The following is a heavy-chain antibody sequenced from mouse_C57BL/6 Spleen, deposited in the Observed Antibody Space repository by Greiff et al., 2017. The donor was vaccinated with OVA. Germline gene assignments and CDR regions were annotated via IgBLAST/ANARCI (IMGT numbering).Heavy chain of an antibody. J-gene: IGHJ4*01. CDR2: IDPEDGET. D-gene: IGHD1-2*01. V-gene: IGHV14-2*01. CDR3: ASSLLRKGYYAMDY. CDR1: GFNIKDYY. Sequence: EVQVVESGAELVKPGASVKLSCTASGFNIKDYYMHWVKQRTEQGLEWIGRIDPEDGETKYAPKFQGKATITADTSSNTAYLQLSSLTSEDTAVYYCASSLLRKGYYAMDYWGQGTSVTVSS.